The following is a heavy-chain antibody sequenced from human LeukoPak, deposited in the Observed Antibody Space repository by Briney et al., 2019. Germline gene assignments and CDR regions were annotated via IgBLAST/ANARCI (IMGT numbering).Heavy chain of an antibody. J-gene: IGHJ5*02. CDR1: GGSFSGYY. D-gene: IGHD2-2*01. V-gene: IGHV4-34*01. Sequence: SETLSLTCAVYGGSFSGYYWSWIRQPPGKGLEWIGEISHSGSTNYNPSLKSRVTISVDTSKNQFSLKLSSVTAADTAVYYCARRSSWGPANWFDPWGRGTLVTVSS. CDR2: ISHSGST. CDR3: ARRSSWGPANWFDP.